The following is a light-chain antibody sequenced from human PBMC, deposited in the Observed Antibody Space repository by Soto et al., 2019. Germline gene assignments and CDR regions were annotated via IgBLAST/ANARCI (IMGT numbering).Light chain of an antibody. CDR1: QTVTTN. Sequence: TVMTQSPATLSVSPGERVTLSCRASQTVTTNLAWYQQKSGQAPRLLIYGASTRATGIPARFSGSGSGTELTLTISSLQSEDFALYYCQQYNNWPPSVTYTFGQGTKVDIK. J-gene: IGKJ2*01. CDR2: GAS. V-gene: IGKV3-15*01. CDR3: QQYNNWPPSVTYT.